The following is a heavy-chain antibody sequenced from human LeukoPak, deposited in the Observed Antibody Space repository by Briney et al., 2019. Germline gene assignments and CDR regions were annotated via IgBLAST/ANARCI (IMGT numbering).Heavy chain of an antibody. J-gene: IGHJ4*02. D-gene: IGHD3-16*01. CDR2: IYYSGNT. V-gene: IGHV4-59*01. Sequence: PSESLSLTCTVSGGSISTYYWSWIRQPPGKALEWIGYIYYSGNTNYNPSLRSRVTISVDTSKDQFSLKLTSVSAADTAVYYCARGGGPRTGGYYFDYWGQGTLVTVSS. CDR1: GGSISTYY. CDR3: ARGGGPRTGGYYFDY.